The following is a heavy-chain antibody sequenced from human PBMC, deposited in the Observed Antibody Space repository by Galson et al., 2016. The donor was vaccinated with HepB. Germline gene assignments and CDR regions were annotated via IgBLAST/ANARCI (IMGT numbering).Heavy chain of an antibody. CDR3: ARDLALYCRSTSTNCYRGFGP. CDR1: GGTFSSYA. Sequence: SVKVSCKASGGTFSSYAISWVRQAPGQGLEWMGGIIPIYGTTNFAQKFQGRVTITADESMTTAYMELSSLRSVDTAVYYCARDLALYCRSTSTNCYRGFGPWGHGIL. J-gene: IGHJ5*02. CDR2: IIPIYGTT. V-gene: IGHV1-69*13. D-gene: IGHD2-2*01.